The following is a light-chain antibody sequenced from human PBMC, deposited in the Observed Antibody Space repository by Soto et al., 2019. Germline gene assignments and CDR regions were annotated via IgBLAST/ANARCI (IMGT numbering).Light chain of an antibody. Sequence: DVQMTQSPSTLSASVGDSVTITCRASQSIAASLALYQLKPGEAPKLLIYDVSNLESGVPSRFSGSGSGTEFSLTIRSLRPDDFATYYCQQYDYSRTFGHGTKVEIK. CDR1: QSIAAS. V-gene: IGKV1-5*01. CDR2: DVS. J-gene: IGKJ1*01. CDR3: QQYDYSRT.